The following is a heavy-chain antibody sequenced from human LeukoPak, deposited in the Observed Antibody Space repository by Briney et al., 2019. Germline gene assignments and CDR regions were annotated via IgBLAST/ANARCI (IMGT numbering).Heavy chain of an antibody. CDR1: GGSISSYY. J-gene: IGHJ3*02. CDR3: ARHHYYDSSGYYRGGAFDI. Sequence: PSATLSLTCTVSGGSISSYYWSWIRQPPGKGLEWIGYIYYSGSTNYNPSLKSRVTISVDTSKNQFSLKLSSVTAADTAVYYCARHHYYDSSGYYRGGAFDIWGQGTMVTVSS. D-gene: IGHD3-22*01. CDR2: IYYSGST. V-gene: IGHV4-59*01.